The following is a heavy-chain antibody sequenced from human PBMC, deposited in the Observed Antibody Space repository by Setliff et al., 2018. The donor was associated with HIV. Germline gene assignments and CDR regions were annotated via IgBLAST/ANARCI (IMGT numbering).Heavy chain of an antibody. Sequence: SETLSLTCTVSSGPISNGGFYWSWIRHHPGKGLEWIGYIYYSGGTYYSPSLKSRVSMSIDTFTNQFSLNLTSVTAADTAVYYCARLDSDNPSSSYWFFDLWGRGTLVTVSS. D-gene: IGHD5-18*01. CDR3: ARLDSDNPSSSYWFFDL. V-gene: IGHV4-31*03. J-gene: IGHJ2*01. CDR1: SGPISNGGFY. CDR2: IYYSGGT.